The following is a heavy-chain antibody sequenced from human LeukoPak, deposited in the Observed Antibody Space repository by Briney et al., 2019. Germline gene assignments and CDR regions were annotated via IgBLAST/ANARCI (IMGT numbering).Heavy chain of an antibody. D-gene: IGHD3-10*01. CDR1: GFTFSSYG. Sequence: PGGSLRLSCAASGFTFSSYGMHWVRQAPGKGLEWVAVISYDGSNKYYADSVKGRFTISRDNSKNTLYLQMNSLRSEDTAMYYCASSSGAYYFDYWGQGTLVTVSS. CDR2: ISYDGSNK. J-gene: IGHJ4*02. V-gene: IGHV3-30*03. CDR3: ASSSGAYYFDY.